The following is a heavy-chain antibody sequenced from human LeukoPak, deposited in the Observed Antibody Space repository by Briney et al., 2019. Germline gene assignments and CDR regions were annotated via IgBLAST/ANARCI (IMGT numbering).Heavy chain of an antibody. CDR3: ARPSRYSGSQDAFDI. Sequence: GASVKVSCKASGYTFTGYYMHWVRQAPGQGLEWMGWINPNSGGTNYAQKFQGRVTMTRDTSISTAYMELSRLRSDDTAVYYCARPSRYSGSQDAFDIWGQGTMVTVSS. V-gene: IGHV1-2*02. CDR2: INPNSGGT. CDR1: GYTFTGYY. J-gene: IGHJ3*02. D-gene: IGHD1-26*01.